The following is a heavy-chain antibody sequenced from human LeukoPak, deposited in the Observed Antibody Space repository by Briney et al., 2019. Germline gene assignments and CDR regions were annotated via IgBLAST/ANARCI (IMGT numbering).Heavy chain of an antibody. D-gene: IGHD3-22*01. CDR2: ISSSSSYI. J-gene: IGHJ1*01. CDR1: GFTFSSYS. CDR3: ARANYDSSGYYLDFQH. V-gene: IGHV3-21*01. Sequence: PAWPLRLSCAASGFTFSSYSMNWVRQAPGKGLEWVSSISSSSSYIYYADSVKGRFTISRDNAKNSLYLQMNSLRAEDTAVYYCARANYDSSGYYLDFQHWGQGTLVTVSS.